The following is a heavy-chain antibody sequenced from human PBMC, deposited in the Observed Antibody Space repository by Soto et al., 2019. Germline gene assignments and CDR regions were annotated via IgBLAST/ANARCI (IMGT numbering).Heavy chain of an antibody. CDR2: ISYDGSNK. Sequence: GGSLRLSCAASGFTFSSYGMHWVRQAPGKGLEWVAVISYDGSNKYYADSVKGRFTISRDNSKNTLYLQMNSLRAEDTAVYYCAKDSIRDYGSGSYSVDYWGQGTLVTVSS. CDR1: GFTFSSYG. CDR3: AKDSIRDYGSGSYSVDY. V-gene: IGHV3-30*18. J-gene: IGHJ4*02. D-gene: IGHD3-10*01.